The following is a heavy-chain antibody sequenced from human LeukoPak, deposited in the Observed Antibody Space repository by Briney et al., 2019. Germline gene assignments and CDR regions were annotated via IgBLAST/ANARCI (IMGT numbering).Heavy chain of an antibody. V-gene: IGHV3-74*01. CDR3: AKAPLGSYNSWTGFYPGFDS. Sequence: PGGSLRLSCAASGFTFSSHWMHWVRQAPGKGLVWVSRIIGDGSSTSYADSVKGRFTISRDNSKNTLYLQMNSLRAEDTAVFYCAKAPLGSYNSWTGFYPGFDSWGQGTLVAVSS. J-gene: IGHJ4*02. CDR2: IIGDGSST. CDR1: GFTFSSHW. D-gene: IGHD3/OR15-3a*01.